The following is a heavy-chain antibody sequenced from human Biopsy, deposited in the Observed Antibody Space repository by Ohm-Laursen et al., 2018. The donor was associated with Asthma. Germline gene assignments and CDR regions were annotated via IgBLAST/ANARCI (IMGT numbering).Heavy chain of an antibody. J-gene: IGHJ6*02. Sequence: GASVKVSCKPSGYTFNSAGITWVRQAPGQGLEWMGWISVYNGNTKVAQKLQDRVTMITDTSTSTAYMELRSLRSDDTAVYFCARAVDYSHYYGIGVWGQGTTVTVS. CDR2: ISVYNGNT. V-gene: IGHV1-18*01. CDR3: ARAVDYSHYYGIGV. CDR1: GYTFNSAG. D-gene: IGHD3-10*01.